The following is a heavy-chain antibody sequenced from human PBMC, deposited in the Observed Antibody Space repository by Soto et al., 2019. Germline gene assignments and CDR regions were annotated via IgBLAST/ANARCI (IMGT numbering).Heavy chain of an antibody. Sequence: QIHLVQSGTEVKKPGASVKVSCKASGYNFFNFGVSWVRQAPGQGLEWMGWVSPKSGNTDYARKVQGRVTMTTDTSTSTAYVELRGLRSDDTAVYYCARGRTVSSIGPLLVWGQGTLVSVSS. CDR2: VSPKSGNT. CDR1: GYNFFNFG. CDR3: ARGRTVSSIGPLLV. D-gene: IGHD1-1*01. J-gene: IGHJ1*01. V-gene: IGHV1-18*01.